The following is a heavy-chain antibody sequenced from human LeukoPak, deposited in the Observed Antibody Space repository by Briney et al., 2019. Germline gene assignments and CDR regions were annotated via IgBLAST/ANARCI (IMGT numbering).Heavy chain of an antibody. D-gene: IGHD3/OR15-3a*01. CDR3: ARDSGFSGTQRGEY. V-gene: IGHV3-30*03. CDR1: GFTFNNYG. Sequence: GGSLRLSCAASGFTFNNYGMHWVRQAPDKGLEWVAVISYDGSNKYYADSVKGRFTISRDYSKNTLYLQMNSLRAEDTAFYYCARDSGFSGTQRGEYWGQGTLVTVSS. CDR2: ISYDGSNK. J-gene: IGHJ4*02.